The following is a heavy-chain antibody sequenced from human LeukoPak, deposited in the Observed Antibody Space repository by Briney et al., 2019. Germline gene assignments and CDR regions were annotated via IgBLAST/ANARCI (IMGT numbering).Heavy chain of an antibody. D-gene: IGHD2-15*01. CDR3: ARGGYCSGGTCYTDNWFDP. J-gene: IGHJ5*02. Sequence: SGGSLRLSCAASGFTFSSYWMHWVRHAPGKGLVWVSRSNTDGSSYADSVKGRFTISRDNAKNTLYLQMNSLRAEDTALYYCARGGYCSGGTCYTDNWFDPWGQGTLVTVSS. CDR2: SNTDGS. V-gene: IGHV3-74*01. CDR1: GFTFSSYW.